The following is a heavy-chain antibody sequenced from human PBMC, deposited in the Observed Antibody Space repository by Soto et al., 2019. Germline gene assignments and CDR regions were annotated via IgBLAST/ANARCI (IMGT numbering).Heavy chain of an antibody. CDR3: ARDDSYYYDSSGYYYNY. CDR1: GYTFTSYY. CDR2: INPSGGST. D-gene: IGHD3-22*01. J-gene: IGHJ4*02. V-gene: IGHV1-46*01. Sequence: GASVKVSCKASGYTFTSYYMHWVRQAPGQGLEWMGIINPSGGSTSYAQKFQGRVTMTRDTSTSTVYMELSSLRSEDTAVYYCARDDSYYYDSSGYYYNYWGQGTLVTVSS.